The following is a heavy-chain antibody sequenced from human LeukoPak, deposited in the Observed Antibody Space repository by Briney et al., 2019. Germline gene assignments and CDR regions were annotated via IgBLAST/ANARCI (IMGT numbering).Heavy chain of an antibody. J-gene: IGHJ3*02. CDR2: IYYSGST. Sequence: SETLSLTCTVPGGSISSYYWSWIRQPPGKGLEWIGYIYYSGSTNYNPSLKSRVTISVDTSKNQFSLKLSSVTAADTAVYYCACNYYDSSGYYADAFDIWGQGTMVTVSS. V-gene: IGHV4-59*08. D-gene: IGHD3-22*01. CDR3: ACNYYDSSGYYADAFDI. CDR1: GGSISSYY.